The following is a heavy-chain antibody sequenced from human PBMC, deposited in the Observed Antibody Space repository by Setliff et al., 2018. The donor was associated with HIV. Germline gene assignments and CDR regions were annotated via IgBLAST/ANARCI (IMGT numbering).Heavy chain of an antibody. Sequence: GESLKISCEGFGYSFASYWIGWVRQMPGKGLEWMGIVYVGDSKTRYSPSFQGHVTISADKSISTAYLQWSSLKASDTAMYYCARGFYGDYYFDYWGQGTLVTVSS. J-gene: IGHJ4*02. D-gene: IGHD4-17*01. V-gene: IGHV5-51*01. CDR1: GYSFASYW. CDR2: VYVGDSKT. CDR3: ARGFYGDYYFDY.